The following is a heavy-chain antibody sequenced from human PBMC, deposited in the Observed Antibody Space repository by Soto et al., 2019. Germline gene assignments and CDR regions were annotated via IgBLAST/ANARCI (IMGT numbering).Heavy chain of an antibody. V-gene: IGHV4-39*01. CDR1: GGSISSSSYY. J-gene: IGHJ6*02. Sequence: SETLSLTCTVSGGSISSSSYYWGWIRQPPGKGLEWIGSMYYSGSTYYDPSLRSRVTISVDTSKNQFSLKLSSVTAADTAVYYCARHGSARRSGYFYYYGLDVWGQGTTVT. CDR3: ARHGSARRSGYFYYYGLDV. D-gene: IGHD6-25*01. CDR2: MYYSGST.